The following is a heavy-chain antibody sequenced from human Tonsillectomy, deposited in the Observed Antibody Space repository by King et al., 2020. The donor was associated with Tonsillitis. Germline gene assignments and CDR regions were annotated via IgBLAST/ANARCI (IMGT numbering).Heavy chain of an antibody. V-gene: IGHV3-23*04. D-gene: IGHD5-18*01. CDR1: GFTFTSYT. CDR2: IRGSGGIT. Sequence: QLVQSGGGLVRPGGSLRLSCAASGFTFTSYTMSWVRQAPDKGLEWVSAIRGSGGITYYADSVKGRFTISRDNFKNTLYLQMNSLRPEDTAVYYCAKPGSDTAIPPGWGYWGQGALVTVSS. J-gene: IGHJ4*02. CDR3: AKPGSDTAIPPGWGY.